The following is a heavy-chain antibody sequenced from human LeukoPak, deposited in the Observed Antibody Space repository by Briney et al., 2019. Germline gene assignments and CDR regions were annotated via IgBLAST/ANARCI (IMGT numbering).Heavy chain of an antibody. CDR3: ARDLRIFDS. CDR1: GFTFSSYW. D-gene: IGHD3-3*02. V-gene: IGHV3-23*01. CDR2: ISGSGSRT. Sequence: GGSLRLSCAASGFTFSSYWMHWVRQAPGKGLEWVSAISGSGSRTYSADSVKGRFTISRDNTKNTVDLQMNSLRAEDTAIYYCARDLRIFDSWGQGTLVTVSS. J-gene: IGHJ4*02.